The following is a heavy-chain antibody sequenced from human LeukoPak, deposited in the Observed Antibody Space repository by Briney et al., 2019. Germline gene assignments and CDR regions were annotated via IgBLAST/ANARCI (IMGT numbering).Heavy chain of an antibody. D-gene: IGHD5-24*01. CDR1: GGSISSGSYY. J-gene: IGHJ5*02. V-gene: IGHV4-61*02. Sequence: PSETLSLTCTVSGGSISSGSYYWSWIRQPAGKGLEWIGRIYTSGSTNYNPSLKSRVTISVDTSKNQFSLKLSSVTAADTAVYYCARDPNYLLGPYSRFDPWGQGTLVTVSS. CDR2: IYTSGST. CDR3: ARDPNYLLGPYSRFDP.